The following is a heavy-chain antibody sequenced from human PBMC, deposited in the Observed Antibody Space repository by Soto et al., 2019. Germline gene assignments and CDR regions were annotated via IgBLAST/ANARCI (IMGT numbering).Heavy chain of an antibody. J-gene: IGHJ6*02. D-gene: IGHD5-12*01. V-gene: IGHV3-30*18. Sequence: QVQLVESGGGVVQPGGSLRLSCAASGFTFSSYGMHWVRQAPGKGLEWVAVISHDGSNKYYVESVRGRFTVTRDNPKNKLYMQVNSLRPEDKAVDYCAKDGGYDARYYYCMDVWGQGTTVTVSS. CDR2: ISHDGSNK. CDR3: AKDGGYDARYYYCMDV. CDR1: GFTFSSYG.